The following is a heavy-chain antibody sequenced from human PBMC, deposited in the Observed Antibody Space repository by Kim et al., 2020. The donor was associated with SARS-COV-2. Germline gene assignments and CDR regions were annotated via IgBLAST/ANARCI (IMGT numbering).Heavy chain of an antibody. CDR1: GFTFSSYG. J-gene: IGHJ4*02. CDR2: IWYDGSNK. Sequence: GGSLRLSCAASGFTFSSYGMHWVRQAPGKGLEWVAVIWYDGSNKYYADSVKGRFTISRYNSKNTLYLQMNSLRAEDTAVYYCARDLILEWASPSPYFDYWGQGTLVTVSS. CDR3: ARDLILEWASPSPYFDY. V-gene: IGHV3-33*01. D-gene: IGHD3-3*01.